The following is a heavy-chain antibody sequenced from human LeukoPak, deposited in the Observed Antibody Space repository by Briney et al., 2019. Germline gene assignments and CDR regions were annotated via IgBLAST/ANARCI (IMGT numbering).Heavy chain of an antibody. CDR1: RFPFSNYV. J-gene: IGHJ4*02. D-gene: IGHD3-16*01. V-gene: IGHV3-23*01. Sequence: AGGSLRLSCAASRFPFSNYVMTWVRQAPGKGLEWVAAISGSGGSTFYTDSVKGRFAISRDNSRNTVYLQMNSLTAEDTAVYYCAKNGGGLGYWGQGTLVTVSS. CDR3: AKNGGGLGY. CDR2: ISGSGGST.